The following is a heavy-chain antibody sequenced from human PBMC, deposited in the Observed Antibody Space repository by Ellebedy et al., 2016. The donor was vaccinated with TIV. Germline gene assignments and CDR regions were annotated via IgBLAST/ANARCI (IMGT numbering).Heavy chain of an antibody. J-gene: IGHJ4*01. CDR3: ARDQWLGRAYYFDY. V-gene: IGHV3-7*01. CDR1: GFTFSNYW. D-gene: IGHD6-19*01. Sequence: GESLKISCAASGFTFSNYWMSWVRQAPGKGLEWVANIKQDGSETYYVDSVKGRFSISRDNAKKSLYLQMNSLRDEDTALYYCARDQWLGRAYYFDYWGQGTLVTVPS. CDR2: IKQDGSET.